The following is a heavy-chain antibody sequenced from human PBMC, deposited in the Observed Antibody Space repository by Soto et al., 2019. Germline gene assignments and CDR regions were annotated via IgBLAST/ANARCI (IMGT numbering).Heavy chain of an antibody. Sequence: QPGGSLRLSCAASGFTFSSYGMHWVRQASGKRLEWVAVIWYDGSNKYYADSVKGRFTISRDNSKNTLYLQMNSLRAEDTVVYYCSSDWAIFGLVSTPHFDFWGQGLLVTVSS. CDR3: SSDWAIFGLVSTPHFDF. CDR2: IWYDGSNK. J-gene: IGHJ4*02. V-gene: IGHV3-33*01. D-gene: IGHD3-3*01. CDR1: GFTFSSYG.